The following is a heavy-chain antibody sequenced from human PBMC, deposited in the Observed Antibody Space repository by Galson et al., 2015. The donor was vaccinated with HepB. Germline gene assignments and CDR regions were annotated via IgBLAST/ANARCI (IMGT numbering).Heavy chain of an antibody. D-gene: IGHD2-21*01. J-gene: IGHJ4*02. CDR1: GFTFNSYG. CDR2: IWYDGSIK. Sequence: SLRLSCAASGFTFNSYGMHWVRQAPGKGLEWVAVIWYDGSIKYYADSVKGRFTISRDNSKNTLYLQMNSLRAEDTAFYYCARDMGAIALSQIPEPVIAIDGIDYWGQGTLVTVSS. CDR3: ARDMGAIALSQIPEPVIAIDGIDY. V-gene: IGHV3-33*01.